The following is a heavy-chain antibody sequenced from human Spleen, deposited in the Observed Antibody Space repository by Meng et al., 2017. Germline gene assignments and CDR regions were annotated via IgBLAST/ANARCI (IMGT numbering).Heavy chain of an antibody. V-gene: IGHV4-4*07. CDR1: GGSISSYY. Sequence: SETLSLTCTVSGGSISSYYWSWIRQPAGKGLEWIGSIYHSGSTYYNPSLKSRVTISVDTSKNQFSLKLSSVTAADTAVYYCARETVSSSSESYIDYWGQGTLVTVSS. D-gene: IGHD6-6*01. CDR3: ARETVSSSSESYIDY. J-gene: IGHJ4*02. CDR2: IYHSGST.